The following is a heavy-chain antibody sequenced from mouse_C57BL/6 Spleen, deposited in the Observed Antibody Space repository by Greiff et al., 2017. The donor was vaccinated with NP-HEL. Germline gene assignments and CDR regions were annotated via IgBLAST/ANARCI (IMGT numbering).Heavy chain of an antibody. CDR1: GFTFSSYG. V-gene: IGHV5-6*01. J-gene: IGHJ4*01. Sequence: DVQLVESGGDLVKPGGSLKLSCAASGFTFSSYGMSWVRQTPDKRLEWVATISSGGSYTYYPDSVKGRFTISRDNAKNTLYLQMSSLKSEDTAMYYCARDDYEDYYAMDYWGQGTSVTVSS. D-gene: IGHD2-4*01. CDR3: ARDDYEDYYAMDY. CDR2: ISSGGSYT.